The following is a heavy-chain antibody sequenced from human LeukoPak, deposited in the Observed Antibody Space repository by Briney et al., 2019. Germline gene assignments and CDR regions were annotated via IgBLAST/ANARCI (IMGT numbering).Heavy chain of an antibody. Sequence: SETLSLTCTVSGGSISSSSYYWGWIRQPPGKGLEWIGSIYYSGSTYYNLSLKSRVTISVDTSKNQFSLKLSSVTAADTAVYYCASMCSSTSCPFDYWGQGTLVTVSS. CDR2: IYYSGST. J-gene: IGHJ4*02. V-gene: IGHV4-39*01. CDR1: GGSISSSSYY. CDR3: ASMCSSTSCPFDY. D-gene: IGHD2-2*01.